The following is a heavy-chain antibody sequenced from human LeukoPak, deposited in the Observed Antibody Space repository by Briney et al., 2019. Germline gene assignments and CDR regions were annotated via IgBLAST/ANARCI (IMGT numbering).Heavy chain of an antibody. CDR2: ISSSGSTI. J-gene: IGHJ4*02. Sequence: GGSLRLSCAASGFTFSDYYMSWIRQAPGKGLEWVSYISSSGSTIYYAGSVKGRFTISRDNAKNSLYLQMNSLRAEDTAVYYCARDAGRWRGTETNFDYWGQGTLVTVSS. CDR1: GFTFSDYY. D-gene: IGHD1-7*01. CDR3: ARDAGRWRGTETNFDY. V-gene: IGHV3-11*01.